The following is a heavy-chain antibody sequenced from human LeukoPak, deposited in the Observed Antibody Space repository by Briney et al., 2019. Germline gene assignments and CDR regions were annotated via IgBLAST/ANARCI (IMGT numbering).Heavy chain of an antibody. CDR2: IIPLFGTA. Sequence: EASVKVSCKASGGAFSNYALSWVRQAPGQGLVWMGGIIPLFGTANYAQSFQGRVTITADESTRTAYMELSSLRSDDTAVYFCAKDLSESNDTSDYHDAFDIWGQGTMVTVSS. J-gene: IGHJ3*02. V-gene: IGHV1-69*13. CDR3: AKDLSESNDTSDYHDAFDI. CDR1: GGAFSNYA. D-gene: IGHD3-22*01.